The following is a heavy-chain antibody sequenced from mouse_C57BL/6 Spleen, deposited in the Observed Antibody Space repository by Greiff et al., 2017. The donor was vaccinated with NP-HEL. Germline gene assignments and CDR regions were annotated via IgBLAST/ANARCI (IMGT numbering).Heavy chain of an antibody. V-gene: IGHV2-2*01. CDR1: GFSLTSYG. J-gene: IGHJ2*01. Sequence: VQLQESGPGLVQPSQSLSITCTVSGFSLTSYGVHWVRQSPGKGLEWLGVIWSGGSTDYNAAFISRLSISKDNSKSQVFFKMTSLQADDTAIYYCARDYYGSSGYWGQGTTLTVSS. D-gene: IGHD1-1*01. CDR2: IWSGGST. CDR3: ARDYYGSSGY.